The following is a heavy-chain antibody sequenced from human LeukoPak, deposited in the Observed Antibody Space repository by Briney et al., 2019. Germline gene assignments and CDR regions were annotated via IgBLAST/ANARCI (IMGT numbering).Heavy chain of an antibody. CDR2: ISYDGSYK. J-gene: IGHJ4*02. V-gene: IGHV3-30*04. CDR1: GFTFSSYA. D-gene: IGHD3-10*01. Sequence: GGSLRLSCAASGFTFSSYAMHWVRQAPGKGLEWVAFISYDGSYKYYADSVKGRFTISRDNSKNTLYLQMNSLRAEDTAVYYCAKDQAHYGSGTIDYWGQGTLVTVSS. CDR3: AKDQAHYGSGTIDY.